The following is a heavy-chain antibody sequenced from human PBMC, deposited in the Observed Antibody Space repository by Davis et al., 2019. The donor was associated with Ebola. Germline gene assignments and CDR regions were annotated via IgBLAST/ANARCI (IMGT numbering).Heavy chain of an antibody. D-gene: IGHD2-15*01. Sequence: PGGSLRLSCKGSGYSFTSYWIAXXXXXXXXXXXXXXIIYPCFSHTRYSPSFQGQVTISADKSISTAYLQWSSLKAADTAIFQCARLGYCSGGSSTNWFEPWGQGTLVTVSS. V-gene: IGHV5-51*01. CDR3: ARLGYCSGGSSTNWFEP. J-gene: IGHJ5*02. CDR1: GYSFTSYW. CDR2: IYPCFSHT.